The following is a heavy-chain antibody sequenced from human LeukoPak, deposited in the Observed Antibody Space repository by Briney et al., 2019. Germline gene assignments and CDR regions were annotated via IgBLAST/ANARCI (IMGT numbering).Heavy chain of an antibody. V-gene: IGHV3-53*01. D-gene: IGHD2-2*01. CDR2: IYSGGST. Sequence: GGSLRLSCAASGFTVSSNYMSWVRQAPGKGLEWVSIIYSGGSTFYADSVKGRFTISRDNSKNTLSLQMNGLRVEDTAVYYCVKDFVVVPGLVNYFDYWGQGTLVTVSS. J-gene: IGHJ4*02. CDR3: VKDFVVVPGLVNYFDY. CDR1: GFTVSSNY.